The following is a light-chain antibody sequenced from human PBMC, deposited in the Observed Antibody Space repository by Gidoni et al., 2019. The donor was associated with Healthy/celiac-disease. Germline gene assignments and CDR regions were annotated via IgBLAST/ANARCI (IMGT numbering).Light chain of an antibody. Sequence: AIRMTQSPSSFSASTGDRVTITFRASQGISSYLAWYQQKPGKAPKLLIYAASTVQSGVPSRFSGSGSGTDFTLTISCLQSEEFATYYCQQYYSYPRTFGQXTKVEIK. CDR1: QGISSY. J-gene: IGKJ1*01. CDR3: QQYYSYPRT. V-gene: IGKV1-8*01. CDR2: AAS.